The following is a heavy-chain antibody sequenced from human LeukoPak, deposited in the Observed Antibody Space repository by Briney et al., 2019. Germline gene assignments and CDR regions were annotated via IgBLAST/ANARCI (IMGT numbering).Heavy chain of an antibody. Sequence: SETLSLTCTVSGGSISSSSYYWGWIRQPPGKGLEWIGSIYYSGSTYYNPSLKSRVTISVDTSKNQFSLKLSSVTAADTAVYYCARWGEYYYYYGMDVWGQGTTVTVSS. V-gene: IGHV4-39*07. CDR2: IYYSGST. D-gene: IGHD3-16*01. CDR3: ARWGEYYYYYGMDV. J-gene: IGHJ6*02. CDR1: GGSISSSSYY.